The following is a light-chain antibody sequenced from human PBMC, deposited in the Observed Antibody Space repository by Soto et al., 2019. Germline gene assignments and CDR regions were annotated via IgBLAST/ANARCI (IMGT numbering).Light chain of an antibody. Sequence: EIVLTQSPGTLSLSPGERATLSCRASQSVGSYLAWYQQKPNQPPRLLIYDASNRATGIPARFSGSGSGTDFTLTISSLESEDFAVYYCQQRSNWPRTFGQGTKVDIK. CDR1: QSVGSY. CDR3: QQRSNWPRT. CDR2: DAS. J-gene: IGKJ1*01. V-gene: IGKV3-11*01.